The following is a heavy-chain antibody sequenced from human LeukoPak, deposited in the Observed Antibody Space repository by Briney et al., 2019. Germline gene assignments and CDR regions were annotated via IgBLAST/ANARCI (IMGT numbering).Heavy chain of an antibody. CDR2: ISSSSSTI. D-gene: IGHD3-10*01. V-gene: IGHV3-48*04. CDR3: ARAGYYYGSGSYFLSYYGMDV. Sequence: PGGSLRLSCAASGFTFSSYSMNWVRQAPGKGLEWVSYISSSSSTIYYADSVKGRFTISRDNAKNSLYLQMNSLRAEDTAVYYCARAGYYYGSGSYFLSYYGMDVWGQGTTVTVSS. CDR1: GFTFSSYS. J-gene: IGHJ6*02.